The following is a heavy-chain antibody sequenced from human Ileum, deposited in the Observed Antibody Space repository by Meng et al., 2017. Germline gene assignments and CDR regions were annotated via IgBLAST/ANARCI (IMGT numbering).Heavy chain of an antibody. CDR2: IRYDGSKK. V-gene: IGHV3-33*01. CDR3: ATDIGVTNYLLDF. Sequence: QVHLVESGEGVLPPGWSLRLSCVGFGYIFSSRGMHWVRQVPGKGLEWVAAIRYDGSKKLYGDSVKGRFTISRDDSKNTLYLEMNGLRVEDTAVYFCATDIGVTNYLLDFWGQGTLVTVSS. J-gene: IGHJ4*02. CDR1: GYIFSSRG. D-gene: IGHD5-12*01.